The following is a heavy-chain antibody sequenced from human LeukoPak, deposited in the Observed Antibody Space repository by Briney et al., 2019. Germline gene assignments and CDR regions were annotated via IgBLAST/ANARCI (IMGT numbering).Heavy chain of an antibody. Sequence: ASVKVSCKASGYTFTSYYMHWVRQAPGQGLEWMGIINPSGGSTSYAQKFQGRVTMTEDTSTDTAYMELSSLRSEDTAVYYCATAHEGEYYEFDYWGQGTLVTVSS. CDR3: ATAHEGEYYEFDY. CDR1: GYTFTSYY. CDR2: INPSGGST. D-gene: IGHD2/OR15-2a*01. V-gene: IGHV1-46*01. J-gene: IGHJ4*02.